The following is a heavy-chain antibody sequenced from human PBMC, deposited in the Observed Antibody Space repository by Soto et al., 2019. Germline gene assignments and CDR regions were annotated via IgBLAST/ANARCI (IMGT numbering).Heavy chain of an antibody. CDR3: ARETYYDILTGPPNFDY. J-gene: IGHJ4*02. CDR1: GYTFTSYG. CDR2: ISAYNGNT. V-gene: IGHV1-18*01. Sequence: ASVKVSCKASGYTFTSYGISWVRQAPGQGLEWMGWISAYNGNTNYAQKLQGRVTMTTDTSTSTAYMELRSLRSDDTAVYYCARETYYDILTGPPNFDYWGQGTLVTVSS. D-gene: IGHD3-9*01.